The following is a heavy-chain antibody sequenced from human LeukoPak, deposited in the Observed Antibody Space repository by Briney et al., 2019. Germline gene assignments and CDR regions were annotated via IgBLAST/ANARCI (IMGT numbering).Heavy chain of an antibody. Sequence: GGSLRLSCTASGFSFSRYAMSWVRQAPGKGLEWVSGISGSGGSTYYADSVKGRITISRDNSKNTLYLQMNSLRAEDTAVYYCAKAPSSNWYGGGDYWGQGTLVTVSS. J-gene: IGHJ4*02. CDR3: AKAPSSNWYGGGDY. CDR2: ISGSGGST. CDR1: GFSFSRYA. V-gene: IGHV3-23*01. D-gene: IGHD1-26*01.